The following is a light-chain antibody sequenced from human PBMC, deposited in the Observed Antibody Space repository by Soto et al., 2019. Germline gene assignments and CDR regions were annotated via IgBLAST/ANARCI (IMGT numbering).Light chain of an antibody. CDR1: QSVSSY. CDR2: DAS. J-gene: IGKJ1*01. CDR3: QQRSNWPWT. Sequence: EIVLTQSPATLSLSPGERATLSCRASQSVSSYSAWYQQKPGQAPRLLIYDASNRATGIPARFSGSGSGTDFTLTISSLEPEDLAVYYCQQRSNWPWTFGQGTKVEIK. V-gene: IGKV3-11*01.